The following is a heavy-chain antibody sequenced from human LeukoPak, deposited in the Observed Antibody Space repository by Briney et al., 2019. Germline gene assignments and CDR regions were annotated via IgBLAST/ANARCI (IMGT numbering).Heavy chain of an antibody. Sequence: GGSLRLSCAASGFSFGNYAMSWVRQAPGKGLEWVSAISGASERTYYADSVRGRFAISRDNSRNTVSLQMNSLSAEDTAVYYCAKDHESDGYPCLDHWGLGTLVTVSS. CDR2: ISGASERT. CDR3: AKDHESDGYPCLDH. CDR1: GFSFGNYA. V-gene: IGHV3-23*01. J-gene: IGHJ4*02. D-gene: IGHD3-22*01.